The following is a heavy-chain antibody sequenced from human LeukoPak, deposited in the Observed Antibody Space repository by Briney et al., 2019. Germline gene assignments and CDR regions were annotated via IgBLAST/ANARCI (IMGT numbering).Heavy chain of an antibody. V-gene: IGHV4-39*01. CDR1: GGSISSSSYY. CDR3: ARGHYDSSGYYWFDP. Sequence: PSETLSLTCTVSGGSISSSSYYWGWIRRPPGKGLEYIGSIYYSGSTYYNPSLRSRGTISVDTSKNQFSLKLSSVTAADTAVYYCARGHYDSSGYYWFDPWGQGTLVTVSS. CDR2: IYYSGST. D-gene: IGHD3-22*01. J-gene: IGHJ5*02.